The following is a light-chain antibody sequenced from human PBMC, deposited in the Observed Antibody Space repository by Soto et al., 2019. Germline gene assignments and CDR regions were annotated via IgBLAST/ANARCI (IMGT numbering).Light chain of an antibody. CDR1: SSDVGGYNY. Sequence: QSALTQPASVSGSPGQSITISCTGTSSDVGGYNYVSWYQQHPGKAPKLMIYEVSSRPSGVSNRFSGSKSGNTASLTISGLQPEDEADYYCSSYTSSSTLDVFGTGTKVTVL. V-gene: IGLV2-14*01. J-gene: IGLJ1*01. CDR3: SSYTSSSTLDV. CDR2: EVS.